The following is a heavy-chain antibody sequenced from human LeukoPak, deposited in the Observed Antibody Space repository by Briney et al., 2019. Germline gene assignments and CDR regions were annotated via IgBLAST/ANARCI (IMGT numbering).Heavy chain of an antibody. V-gene: IGHV4-61*08. J-gene: IGHJ3*01. Sequence: SETLSLTCAVSGGSISSGGYSWSWIRQPPGKGLEWIGYIYYSGSTNYNPSLKSRVTISVDASKNQFSLTMSSVTAADTAVYYCARETEKQWQYWGQGTMVTVSS. CDR1: GGSISSGGYS. CDR2: IYYSGST. D-gene: IGHD6-19*01. CDR3: ARETEKQWQY.